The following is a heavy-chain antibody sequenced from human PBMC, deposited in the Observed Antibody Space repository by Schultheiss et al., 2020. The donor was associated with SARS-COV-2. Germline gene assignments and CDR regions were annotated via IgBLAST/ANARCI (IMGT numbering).Heavy chain of an antibody. D-gene: IGHD4-23*01. CDR2: ISWNSGSI. CDR1: GFTFGDYA. J-gene: IGHJ6*03. V-gene: IGHV3-9*01. Sequence: GGSLRLSCTASGFTFGDYAMHWVRQAPGKGLEWVSGISWNSGSIGYADSVKGRFTISRHNSKNTLYLQMNSLRAEDTAVYYCARDPGRWPSPFHYMDVWGKGTTVTVSS. CDR3: ARDPGRWPSPFHYMDV.